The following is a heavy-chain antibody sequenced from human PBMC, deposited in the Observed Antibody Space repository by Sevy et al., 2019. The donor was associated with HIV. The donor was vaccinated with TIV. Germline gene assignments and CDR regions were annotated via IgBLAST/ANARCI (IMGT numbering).Heavy chain of an antibody. CDR2: LKSDVYGGTV. V-gene: IGHV3-49*04. D-gene: IGHD6-25*01. J-gene: IGHJ4*02. Sequence: GGSLRLSCTASGFTFGDYCMSWVRQAPGKGLEWVAFLKSDVYGGTVDHAASVRGRFVISRDDSKTIAYLQMNDLKTGDTGVYYCTRWKAAQSIFDYWGQGALVTASS. CDR3: TRWKAAQSIFDY. CDR1: GFTFGDYC.